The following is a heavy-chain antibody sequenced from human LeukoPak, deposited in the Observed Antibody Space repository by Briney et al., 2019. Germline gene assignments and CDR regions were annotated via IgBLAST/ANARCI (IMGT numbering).Heavy chain of an antibody. Sequence: GESLKISCKGSGYSFTSYWIGWVRQMPGKGLEWMGIIYPGDSDTRYSPSFQGQVTISADKSISTAYLQWSSLKASDTAMYYCARVGYSFARSSEFGAFDIWGQGTMVTVS. D-gene: IGHD3-16*01. CDR2: IYPGDSDT. CDR3: ARVGYSFARSSEFGAFDI. CDR1: GYSFTSYW. V-gene: IGHV5-51*01. J-gene: IGHJ3*02.